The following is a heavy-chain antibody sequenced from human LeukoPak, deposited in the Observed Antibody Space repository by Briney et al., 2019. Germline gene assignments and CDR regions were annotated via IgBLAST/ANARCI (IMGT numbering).Heavy chain of an antibody. V-gene: IGHV4-4*07. CDR2: VYSSVST. D-gene: IGHD3-10*01. CDR3: ARCGGSGTYHFDY. CDR1: GDSVSTYY. Sequence: SETLSLTCTVSGDSVSTYYWSWIRQPAGKGLEWIGRVYSSVSTNYNPSLKSRVTMSVDTSKNQFSLKLSSVTAADTAVYYCARCGGSGTYHFDYWGQGTLVTVSS. J-gene: IGHJ4*02.